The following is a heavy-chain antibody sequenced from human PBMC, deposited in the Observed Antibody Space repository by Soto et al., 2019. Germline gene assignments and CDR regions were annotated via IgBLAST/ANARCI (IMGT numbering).Heavy chain of an antibody. Sequence: EVQLVESGGGLIKPGGSLRLSYAASGFSFSNAWMNWVRQAPGKGLELVGLIKSKVHGGTADYAAPVKGRFTISRDDSKNTLYLQMNSLETEDTAVYYCTTNAALASLTTFDYWGQGTLVTVSS. CDR1: GFSFSNAW. J-gene: IGHJ4*01. D-gene: IGHD6-19*01. V-gene: IGHV3-15*07. CDR2: IKSKVHGGTA. CDR3: TTNAALASLTTFDY.